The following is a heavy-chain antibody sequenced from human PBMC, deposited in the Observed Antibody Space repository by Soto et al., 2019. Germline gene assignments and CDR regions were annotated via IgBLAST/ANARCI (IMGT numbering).Heavy chain of an antibody. V-gene: IGHV3-30*03. D-gene: IGHD3-9*01. CDR3: ARGAYYDVLPGSYSYGMDV. Sequence: QVQLVESGGGVGQPGRSLRLSCAASGFTFSSYGMHWVRQAPGKGLEWVAAILYDGSNKYYPNSVKDRFTISRDNSKNTMYLKMNSLRAEDTAVYYCARGAYYDVLPGSYSYGMDVWGQGTPVTVSS. CDR2: ILYDGSNK. J-gene: IGHJ6*02. CDR1: GFTFSSYG.